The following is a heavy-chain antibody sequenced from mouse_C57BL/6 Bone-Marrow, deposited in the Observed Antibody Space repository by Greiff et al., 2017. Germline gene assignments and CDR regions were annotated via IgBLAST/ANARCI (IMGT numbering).Heavy chain of an antibody. CDR1: GYTFTTYP. V-gene: IGHV1-47*01. Sequence: QVQLQPSGAELVKPGASVKMSCKASGYTFTTYPIEWMKQNHGKSLEWIGNFHPYNDDTKYNEKFKGKATLTVEKSSSTVYLELSRLTSDDSDVYYCERGGNYGGYYFDYWGQGTTLTVSS. D-gene: IGHD2-1*01. CDR2: FHPYNDDT. J-gene: IGHJ2*01. CDR3: ERGGNYGGYYFDY.